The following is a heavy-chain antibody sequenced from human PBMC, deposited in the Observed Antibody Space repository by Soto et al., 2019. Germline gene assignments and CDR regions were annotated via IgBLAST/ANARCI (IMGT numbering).Heavy chain of an antibody. CDR3: AYRRLYREYGKNAFDI. D-gene: IGHD2-2*02. Sequence: QITLKESGPALVKPTQTLTLTCTFSGFSLSTSGVGVGWIRQPPGKALEWLALIYWDDDKRYSPSLRSRLTVTKDTSNTRLDLKMTNMDPVDTATYYCAYRRLYREYGKNAFDIWGQGTLVTVSS. V-gene: IGHV2-5*02. CDR1: GFSLSTSGVG. J-gene: IGHJ3*02. CDR2: IYWDDDK.